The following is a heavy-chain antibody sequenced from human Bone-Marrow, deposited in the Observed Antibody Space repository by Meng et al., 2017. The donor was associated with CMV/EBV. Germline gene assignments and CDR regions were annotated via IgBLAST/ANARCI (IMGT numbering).Heavy chain of an antibody. CDR2: IKQDGSER. V-gene: IGHV3-7*01. D-gene: IGHD2-2*01. CDR1: GFTFSSFW. Sequence: GESLKISCVASGFTFSSFWMSWVRQIPGKGLEWVASIKQDGSERYCAGSLKGRCTISRDNANESLILQLNSLRAEDTAVYYCARDRFVVAPAATPYFDYWGQGILVTVSS. J-gene: IGHJ4*02. CDR3: ARDRFVVAPAATPYFDY.